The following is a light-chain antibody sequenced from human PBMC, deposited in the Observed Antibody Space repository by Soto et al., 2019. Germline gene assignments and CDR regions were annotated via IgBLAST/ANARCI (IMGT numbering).Light chain of an antibody. Sequence: QSVLTQPPSASGSPGQSVTISCTGTSSDVGGYNYVSWYQQHPGKAPKLMIYEVSKRPSGVPDRFSGSKSGNTASLTVSGLQAEDEADYYCAAWDDSLNGRVFFGTGTNVTFL. CDR1: SSDVGGYNY. J-gene: IGLJ1*01. CDR3: AAWDDSLNGRVF. CDR2: EVS. V-gene: IGLV2-8*01.